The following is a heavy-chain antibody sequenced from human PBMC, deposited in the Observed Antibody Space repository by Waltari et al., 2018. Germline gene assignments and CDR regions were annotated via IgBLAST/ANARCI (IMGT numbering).Heavy chain of an antibody. Sequence: QLQLQESGPGLVKPSETLSLTCTVSGGSISSSTLFWGWIRQPLGKGLEWIGSIYASWTTYYNPSLKSRVTISVDTSKNQFALKVNSVTAADTAVYYCATHPPSQLGVVLNWFDPWGQGILVTVSS. V-gene: IGHV4-39*01. CDR1: GGSISSSTLF. CDR2: IYASWTT. D-gene: IGHD3-16*01. CDR3: ATHPPSQLGVVLNWFDP. J-gene: IGHJ5*02.